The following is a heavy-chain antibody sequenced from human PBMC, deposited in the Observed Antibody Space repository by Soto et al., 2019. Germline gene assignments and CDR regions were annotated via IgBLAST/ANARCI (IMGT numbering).Heavy chain of an antibody. J-gene: IGHJ4*02. CDR2: IYYSGST. CDR3: ARGRSSGWYFSLDY. Sequence: SETLSLTCTVSGGSISSYYWSWIRQPPGKGLEWIGYIYYSGSTNYNPSLKSRVSISLDTSKNQFSLKLSSVTAADTAVYYCARGRSSGWYFSLDYWGQGTLVTVSS. V-gene: IGHV4-59*01. CDR1: GGSISSYY. D-gene: IGHD6-19*01.